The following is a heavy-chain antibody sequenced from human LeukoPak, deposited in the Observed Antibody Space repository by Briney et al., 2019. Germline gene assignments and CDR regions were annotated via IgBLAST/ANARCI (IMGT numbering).Heavy chain of an antibody. D-gene: IGHD2-15*01. J-gene: IGHJ2*01. V-gene: IGHV4-39*07. Sequence: PSETLSLTCTVSGGSISSSSYYWGWIRQPPGKGLEWIGNIYYSGNTYYNSSLKSRVTISVDTSKNQFSLKLSSVTAADTAVYYCASNPCSGGSCYSYTHYWYFDLWGRGTLVTVSS. CDR3: ASNPCSGGSCYSYTHYWYFDL. CDR2: IYYSGNT. CDR1: GGSISSSSYY.